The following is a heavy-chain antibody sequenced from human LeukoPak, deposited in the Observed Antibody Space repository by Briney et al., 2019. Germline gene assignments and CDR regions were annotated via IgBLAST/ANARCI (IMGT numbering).Heavy chain of an antibody. Sequence: GASVNVSCKASGYTFTGYYMHWVRQAPGQGLEWMGWINPNSGGTNYAQKFQGRVTMTRDTSISTAYMELSRLRSDDTAVYYCARVKGTWGYKSDYWGQGTLVTVSS. D-gene: IGHD1-14*01. J-gene: IGHJ4*02. CDR2: INPNSGGT. CDR1: GYTFTGYY. V-gene: IGHV1-2*02. CDR3: ARVKGTWGYKSDY.